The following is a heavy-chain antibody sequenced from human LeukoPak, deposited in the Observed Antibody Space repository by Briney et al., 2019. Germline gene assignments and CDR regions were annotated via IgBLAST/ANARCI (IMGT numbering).Heavy chain of an antibody. CDR1: GYTFTSYY. CDR3: AKSFCTNGVCYTILGY. D-gene: IGHD2-8*01. Sequence: ASVKVSCKASGYTFTSYYIHWVRQAPGQGLECMGWINPNTGGTNYAQKFQGRVTMTRDTSVSTAYMELSSLRSDDTAVYYCAKSFCTNGVCYTILGYWGQGTLVTVSS. J-gene: IGHJ4*02. V-gene: IGHV1-2*02. CDR2: INPNTGGT.